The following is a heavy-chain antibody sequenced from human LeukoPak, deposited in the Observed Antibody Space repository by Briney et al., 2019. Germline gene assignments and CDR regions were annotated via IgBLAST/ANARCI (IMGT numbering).Heavy chain of an antibody. J-gene: IGHJ4*02. V-gene: IGHV5-51*01. D-gene: IGHD6-19*01. Sequence: GESLKISCMGSGYSFATYWIGWVRQMPGKGLECMGIIYPGDSATRYNPSFQGQVTISADKSLSTAYLQWSSLKAADTAMYYCARLSIAVSGDFEYWGQGTLVTVSS. CDR2: IYPGDSAT. CDR3: ARLSIAVSGDFEY. CDR1: GYSFATYW.